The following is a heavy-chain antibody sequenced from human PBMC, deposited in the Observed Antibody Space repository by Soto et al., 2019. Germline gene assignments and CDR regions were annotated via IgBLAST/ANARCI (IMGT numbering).Heavy chain of an antibody. CDR2: IIPIFGTA. V-gene: IGHV1-69*13. J-gene: IGHJ4*02. Sequence: GASVKVSCKASGGTLRSYAISWVGQAPGQGLEWMGGIIPIFGTANYAQKFQGRVTITADESTSTAYMELSSLRSEDTAVYYCATLTTVVTPSQWGQGTLVTVSS. CDR3: ATLTTVVTPSQ. D-gene: IGHD4-17*01. CDR1: GGTLRSYA.